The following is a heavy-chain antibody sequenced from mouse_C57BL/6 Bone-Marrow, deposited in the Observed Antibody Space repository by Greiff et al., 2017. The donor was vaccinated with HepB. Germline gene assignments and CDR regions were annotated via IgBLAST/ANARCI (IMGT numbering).Heavy chain of an antibody. V-gene: IGHV2-9*01. D-gene: IGHD2-4*01. CDR3: ATIYYDYDGYAMDY. Sequence: VQLQQSGPGLVAPSQSLSITCTVSGFSLTSYGVDWVRQPPGKGLEWLGVIWGGGSTNYNSALMSRLSIGKDNSKSQVFLKMNSLQTDDTAMYYCATIYYDYDGYAMDYWGQGTSVTVSS. CDR1: GFSLTSYG. CDR2: IWGGGST. J-gene: IGHJ4*01.